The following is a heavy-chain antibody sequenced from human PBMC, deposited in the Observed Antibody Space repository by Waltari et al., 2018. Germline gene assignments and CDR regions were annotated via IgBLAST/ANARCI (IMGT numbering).Heavy chain of an antibody. J-gene: IGHJ4*02. D-gene: IGHD2-21*02. V-gene: IGHV3-53*01. CDR1: GFNVGRNY. CDR2: IYSDGRT. CDR3: ARDLDGDSNLDF. Sequence: EMQLVESGGGLIQPGGSLRLSCAASGFNVGRNYMSWVRQATGEGLEWVSIIYSDGRTYYADSVKGRFTISRDNSKNTLYLQMNSLRAEDTAIYYCARDLDGDSNLDFWGQGTRVAVSS.